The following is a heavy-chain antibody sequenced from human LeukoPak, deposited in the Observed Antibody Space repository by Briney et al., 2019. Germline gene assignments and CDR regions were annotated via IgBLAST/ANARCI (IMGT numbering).Heavy chain of an antibody. D-gene: IGHD4-23*01. CDR2: IYPGDSDT. CDR3: VRRTGNSFVDY. V-gene: IGHV5-51*01. Sequence: ESLKIPCKGSGYSFTNYWIAWGRQMPGKGLEVMGSIYPGDSDTRYSPSFEGQVTISVDKSITTAYLQWSSLKASDTAMYYCVRRTGNSFVDYWGQGTVVTVSS. CDR1: GYSFTNYW. J-gene: IGHJ4*02.